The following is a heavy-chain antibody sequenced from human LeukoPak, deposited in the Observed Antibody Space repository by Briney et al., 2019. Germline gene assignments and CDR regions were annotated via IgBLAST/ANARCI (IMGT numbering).Heavy chain of an antibody. CDR2: IYYSGST. CDR1: GGSISSGGYY. CDR3: ARHTYDTTGPTDY. J-gene: IGHJ4*02. D-gene: IGHD3-22*01. Sequence: SETLSLTCTVSGGSISSGGYYWSWIRQHPGKGLEWIGYIYYSGSTYYNPSLKSRVTISVDTSKNQFSLKLSSVTAADTAVYYCARHTYDTTGPTDYWGQGALVTVSS. V-gene: IGHV4-31*03.